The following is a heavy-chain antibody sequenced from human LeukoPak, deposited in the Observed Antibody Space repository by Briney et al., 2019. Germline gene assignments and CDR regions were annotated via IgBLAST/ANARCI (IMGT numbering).Heavy chain of an antibody. CDR2: VYYSGST. V-gene: IGHV4-59*01. D-gene: IGHD5-24*01. Sequence: SETLSLTCTVSGDSISDYYWSWIRQPPGKGLEWIGEVYYSGSTHYNPFLKSRVTISIDTSKNEFSLRLTSVTAADTAVYYCARELDGNGGWFDPWGQGTLVTVSS. J-gene: IGHJ5*02. CDR3: ARELDGNGGWFDP. CDR1: GDSISDYY.